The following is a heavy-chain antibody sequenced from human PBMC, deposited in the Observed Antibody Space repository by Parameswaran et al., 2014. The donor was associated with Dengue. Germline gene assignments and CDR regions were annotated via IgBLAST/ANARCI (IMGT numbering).Heavy chain of an antibody. Sequence: LPGSGPTLVKPTQTLTLTCSFSGFSLSSSGMCVSWIRQPPGKALEWLARIDWDDDKYYTTSLKTRLTISKDTSKNQVVLTMTNMDPVDTATYYCARVLINGDYVGHAFHIWGQGTMVTVSS. CDR3: ARVLINGDYVGHAFHI. CDR2: IDWDDDK. V-gene: IGHV2-70*11. D-gene: IGHD4-17*01. CDR1: GFSLSSSGMC. J-gene: IGHJ3*02.